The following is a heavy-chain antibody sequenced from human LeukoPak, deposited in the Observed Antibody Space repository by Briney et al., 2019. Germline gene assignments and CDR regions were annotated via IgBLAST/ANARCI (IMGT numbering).Heavy chain of an antibody. CDR2: INHSGST. J-gene: IGHJ5*02. V-gene: IGHV4-34*01. CDR3: ARRGRITIFGVVGIWFDP. Sequence: KTSETLSLTCAVYGGSFSGYYWSWIRQPPGKGLEWIGEINHSGSTNYNPSLKSRVTISVDTSKNQFSLKLSSVTAADTAVYYCARRGRITIFGVVGIWFDPWGQGTLVTVSS. CDR1: GGSFSGYY. D-gene: IGHD3-3*01.